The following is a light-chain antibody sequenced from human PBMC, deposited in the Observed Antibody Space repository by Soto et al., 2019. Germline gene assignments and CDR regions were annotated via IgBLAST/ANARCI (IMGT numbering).Light chain of an antibody. CDR3: QQYYITPLT. CDR1: QSVLYSTNNKNY. Sequence: DIVMTQSPDSLAVSLGERATINCKSSQSVLYSTNNKNYLAWYQQKPGQPPKLLIYWATTRESGVPDRFSGSGSGTDFTLTISSLQAEDVAVYYCQQYYITPLTFCGGTNVEIK. J-gene: IGKJ4*01. CDR2: WAT. V-gene: IGKV4-1*01.